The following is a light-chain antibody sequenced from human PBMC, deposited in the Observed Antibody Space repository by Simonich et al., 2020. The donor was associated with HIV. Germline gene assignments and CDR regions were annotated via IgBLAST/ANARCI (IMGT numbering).Light chain of an antibody. CDR3: QQYYGTPYT. CDR2: WAS. V-gene: IGKV4-1*01. CDR1: RTILYSSNNKNY. Sequence: DIVMTQSPDSLAVSLGERATINCKSRRTILYSSNNKNYLAWYQQKPGQPPNLLIYWASTRESGVPDRFSASGSGTDFTLTISSLQAEDVAVYSCQQYYGTPYTFGQGTKLEIK. J-gene: IGKJ2*01.